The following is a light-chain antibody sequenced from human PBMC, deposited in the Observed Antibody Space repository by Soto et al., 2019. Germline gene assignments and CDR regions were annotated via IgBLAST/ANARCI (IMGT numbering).Light chain of an antibody. V-gene: IGKV3-20*01. Sequence: EGVLTQSPGTLSLSPGERATLSCRASQSVSNNYFAWYQQKPGQAPRLLIFGSSDRATGIPDRFSGSGSGTDFTLTISRLEPEDFAVYYCQQYGSSPPYTFGQWTKLEIK. CDR2: GSS. CDR3: QQYGSSPPYT. J-gene: IGKJ2*01. CDR1: QSVSNNY.